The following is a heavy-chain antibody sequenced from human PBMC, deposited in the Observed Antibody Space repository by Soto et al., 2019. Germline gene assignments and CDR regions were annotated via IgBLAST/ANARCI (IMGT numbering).Heavy chain of an antibody. D-gene: IGHD1-7*01. J-gene: IGHJ6*02. Sequence: ASVKVSCNASGYTFTDYYMHWVRQAPGQGLEWMGWINPNSGGTNYAQKFQGRVTMTRDTSISTAYMELSRLRSDDTAVYYCARKLELRGSYYYYYDMDVWGQGTTVTVCS. CDR2: INPNSGGT. CDR3: ARKLELRGSYYYYYDMDV. V-gene: IGHV1-2*02. CDR1: GYTFTDYY.